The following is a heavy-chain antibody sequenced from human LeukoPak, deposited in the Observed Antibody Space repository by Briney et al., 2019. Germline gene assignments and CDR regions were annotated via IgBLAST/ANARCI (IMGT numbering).Heavy chain of an antibody. Sequence: GGSLRLSCAVSGFTLSNTVMNWVRQAPGKGLEWVSTIRTSGGSTYYADSVKGRFTVFRDNSKNTLYLQMNSLRAEDTAVYYCAKDLGYGGNPPVYFDYWGQGTLVTVSS. CDR3: AKDLGYGGNPPVYFDY. CDR1: GFTLSNTV. CDR2: IRTSGGST. J-gene: IGHJ4*02. D-gene: IGHD4-23*01. V-gene: IGHV3-23*01.